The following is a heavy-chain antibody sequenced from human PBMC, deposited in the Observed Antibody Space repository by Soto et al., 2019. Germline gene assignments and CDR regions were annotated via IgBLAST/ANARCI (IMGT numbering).Heavy chain of an antibody. J-gene: IGHJ4*02. CDR2: ISDSGSAT. Sequence: EVHLLESGGDLVKPGGSLRLSCAASGFVFSTYAMTWVRQAPGQGLEWFSDISDSGSATHYSDSVKGRFTISRDDSKNTLYLQMDSLRAEDAAVYYCAKGRTFLDFWGQGTLVTVS. CDR3: AKGRTFLDF. D-gene: IGHD3-16*01. V-gene: IGHV3-23*01. CDR1: GFVFSTYA.